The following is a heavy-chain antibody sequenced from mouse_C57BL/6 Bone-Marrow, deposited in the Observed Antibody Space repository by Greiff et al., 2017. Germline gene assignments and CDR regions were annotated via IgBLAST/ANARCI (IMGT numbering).Heavy chain of an antibody. CDR1: GFNIKDDY. CDR2: IDPENGGT. Sequence: SGAELVRPGASVKLSCTASGFNIKDDYMHWVKQRPEQGLEWIGWIDPENGGTEYASKFQGKATIPADTSSNTAYLQLSSLTSEDTAVYYCTDRGYGGYFDVWGTGTTVTVSS. CDR3: TDRGYGGYFDV. J-gene: IGHJ1*03. D-gene: IGHD2-2*01. V-gene: IGHV14-4*01.